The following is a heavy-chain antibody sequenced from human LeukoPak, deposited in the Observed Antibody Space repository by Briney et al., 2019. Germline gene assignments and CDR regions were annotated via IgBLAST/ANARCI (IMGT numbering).Heavy chain of an antibody. J-gene: IGHJ3*02. CDR1: GYTFTGYY. CDR2: IIPIFGTA. Sequence: ASVKVSCKASGYTFTGYYMHWVRQAPGQGLEWMGGIIPIFGTANYAQKFQGRVTITADESTSTAYMELSSLRSEDTAVYYCARGGVYGSSLAFDIWGQGTMVTVSS. D-gene: IGHD3-10*01. CDR3: ARGGVYGSSLAFDI. V-gene: IGHV1-69*13.